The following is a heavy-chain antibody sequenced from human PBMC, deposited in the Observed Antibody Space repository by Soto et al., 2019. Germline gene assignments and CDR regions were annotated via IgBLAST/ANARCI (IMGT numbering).Heavy chain of an antibody. J-gene: IGHJ4*02. CDR3: AKDGPGSGWLSDY. V-gene: IGHV3-23*01. Sequence: GGSLRLSCAASGFTFRIYAMSWVRQAPGKGLEWVSTISGNGGTSYADFVRGRFTISRDNAKNTLYLQMNSLRAEDTAVYYCAKDGPGSGWLSDYWGQGILVTVSS. CDR1: GFTFRIYA. D-gene: IGHD3-22*01. CDR2: ISGNGGT.